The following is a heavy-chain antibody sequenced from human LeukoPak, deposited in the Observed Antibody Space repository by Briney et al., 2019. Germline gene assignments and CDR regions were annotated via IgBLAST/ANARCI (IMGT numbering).Heavy chain of an antibody. CDR3: ARGRYSGYYDSSGYLKYFDY. Sequence: SETLSLTCAVYGGSFSGYYWSWIRQPPGKGLEWIGEINHSGSTNYNPSLKSRVTISVDTSKNQFSPKLSSVTAADTAVYYCARGRYSGYYDSSGYLKYFDYWGQGTLVTVSS. D-gene: IGHD3-22*01. V-gene: IGHV4-34*01. CDR1: GGSFSGYY. CDR2: INHSGST. J-gene: IGHJ4*02.